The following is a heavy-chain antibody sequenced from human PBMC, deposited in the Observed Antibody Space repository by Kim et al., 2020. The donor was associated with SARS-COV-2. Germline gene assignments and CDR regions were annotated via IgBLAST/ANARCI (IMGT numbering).Heavy chain of an antibody. J-gene: IGHJ4*02. CDR3: VRKVQSDY. CDR2: IDTRGAYT. Sequence: GGSLRLSCAASGFIFSNYDMNWVRQVPGKGLEWVATIDTRGAYTYYADSVKGRFTISRDNSKSTVFLQMNSLRVDDTAFNYCVRKVQSDYWGQGTLVTVS. V-gene: IGHV3-23*01. CDR1: GFIFSNYD.